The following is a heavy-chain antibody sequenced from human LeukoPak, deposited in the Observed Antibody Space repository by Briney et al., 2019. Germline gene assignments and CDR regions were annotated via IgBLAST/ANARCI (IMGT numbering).Heavy chain of an antibody. CDR2: ISDSGGST. Sequence: GGSLRLSCAASGFTFSSYAMSWVRQAPGKGLEWVSAISDSGGSTYYADSVKGRFTISRDNSKNTLYLQMNSMRAEDTAVYYCAKGGYCSSTSCYLDYWGQGTLVTVSS. CDR3: AKGGYCSSTSCYLDY. CDR1: GFTFSSYA. V-gene: IGHV3-23*01. D-gene: IGHD2-2*01. J-gene: IGHJ4*02.